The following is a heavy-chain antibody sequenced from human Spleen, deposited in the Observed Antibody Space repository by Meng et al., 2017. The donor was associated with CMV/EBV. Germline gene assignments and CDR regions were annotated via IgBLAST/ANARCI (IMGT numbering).Heavy chain of an antibody. D-gene: IGHD3-3*01. CDR3: ARDSSPYDFWSGYYPAGWFDP. CDR1: GYTFTGYY. Sequence: ASVKVSCKASGYTFTGYYMHWVRQAPGQGLEWMGWINPNSGGANYAQKFEGRVTMTRDTSITAAYMELSGLRSDDTAVYYCARDSSPYDFWSGYYPAGWFDPWGQGTLVTVSS. J-gene: IGHJ5*02. CDR2: INPNSGGA. V-gene: IGHV1-2*02.